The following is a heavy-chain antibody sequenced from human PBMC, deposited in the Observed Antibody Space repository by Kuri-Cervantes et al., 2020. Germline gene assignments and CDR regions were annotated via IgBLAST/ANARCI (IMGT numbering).Heavy chain of an antibody. CDR1: GGTFSSYD. CDR2: MNPNSGNT. Sequence: ASVKVSCKASGGTFSSYDINWVRQATGQGLEWMGWMNPNSGNTGYAQKFQGRVTMTRNTSISTAYMELSSLRSEDTAVYYCARGGGPYSSSWYDYYYMDVWGKGTTVTVSS. D-gene: IGHD6-13*01. CDR3: ARGGGPYSSSWYDYYYMDV. V-gene: IGHV1-8*02. J-gene: IGHJ6*03.